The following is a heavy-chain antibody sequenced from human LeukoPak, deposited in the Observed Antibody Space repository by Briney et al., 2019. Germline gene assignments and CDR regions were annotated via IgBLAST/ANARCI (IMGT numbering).Heavy chain of an antibody. J-gene: IGHJ4*02. D-gene: IGHD6-19*01. CDR2: INPNSGGT. CDR1: GYTFTGYY. Sequence: ASVKVSCKASGYTFTGYYMHWVRQAPGQGLEWMGWINPNSGGTNYAQKFQGRVTMTRDTSTSTAYMELSRLRSDDTAVYYCATAVAAIKYYFDYWGQGTLVTVSS. V-gene: IGHV1-2*02. CDR3: ATAVAAIKYYFDY.